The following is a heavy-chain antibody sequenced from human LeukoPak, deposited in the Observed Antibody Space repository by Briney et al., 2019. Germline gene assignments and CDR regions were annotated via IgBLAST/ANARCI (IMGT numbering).Heavy chain of an antibody. CDR2: IYYSGGT. D-gene: IGHD4/OR15-4a*01. J-gene: IGHJ4*02. Sequence: SETLSLTCTVSGASINNYYWSWIRQPPGKGLEWIGYIYYSGGTNYSPSLKSRVTLSVDTSKNQFSLKLSSVTAADTAVYYCARLLGAARGPFDYWGQGTLVTVSS. CDR3: ARLLGAARGPFDY. V-gene: IGHV4-59*01. CDR1: GASINNYY.